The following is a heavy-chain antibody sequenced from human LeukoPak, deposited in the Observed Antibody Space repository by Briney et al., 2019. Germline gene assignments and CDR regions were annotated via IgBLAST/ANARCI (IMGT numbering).Heavy chain of an antibody. V-gene: IGHV4-34*01. CDR3: ATKGRYLDY. J-gene: IGHJ4*02. CDR2: INHSGST. Sequence: SSETLSLTCAVYGGSFSGYYWSWIRQPPGKGLEWIGEINHSGSTNYNPSLKSRVTISVDTSKNQFSLKLSSVTAADTAVYYCATKGRYLDYWGQGTLVTVSS. CDR1: GGSFSGYY.